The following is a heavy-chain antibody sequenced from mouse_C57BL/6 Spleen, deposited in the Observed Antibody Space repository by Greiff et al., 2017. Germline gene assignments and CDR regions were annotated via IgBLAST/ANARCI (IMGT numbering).Heavy chain of an antibody. D-gene: IGHD3-3*01. CDR2: IWSGGST. CDR3: ARGGGQVAMDD. Sequence: VQLQESGPGLVQPSQSLSITCTVSGFSLTSYGVHWVRQSPGKGLEWLGVIWSGGSTDYNAAFISRLSSSKDNSKSQVFFKMNSLQAYDTAIYYCARGGGQVAMDDWGQGTSVTVSS. J-gene: IGHJ4*01. CDR1: GFSLTSYG. V-gene: IGHV2-2*01.